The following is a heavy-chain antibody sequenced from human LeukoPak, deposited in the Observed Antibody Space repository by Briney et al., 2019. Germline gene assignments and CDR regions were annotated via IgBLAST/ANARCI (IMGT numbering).Heavy chain of an antibody. J-gene: IGHJ5*02. V-gene: IGHV3-23*01. Sequence: GGALRLSCAASGFTFSSYAMSWVRQPPGQGLEWVSAMSGSGGRTYYADSVNGRFTIFRDNSKNTLYLQMNSLRADDTAVYYCAKTVVPAAAWGQGTLVTVSS. CDR2: MSGSGGRT. D-gene: IGHD2-2*01. CDR3: AKTVVPAAA. CDR1: GFTFSSYA.